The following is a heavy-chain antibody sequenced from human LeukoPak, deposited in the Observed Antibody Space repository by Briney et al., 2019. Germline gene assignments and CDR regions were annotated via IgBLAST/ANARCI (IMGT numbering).Heavy chain of an antibody. CDR1: GFTFSIYA. CDR2: ISGSGGRT. CDR3: ARQYGGYDYFDY. V-gene: IGHV3-23*01. D-gene: IGHD5-12*01. J-gene: IGHJ4*02. Sequence: GGSLRLSCAASGFTFSIYAMSWVRQAPGKGLEWVSAISGSGGRTYYADSVKGRFTISRDKSKNTLYMQMSSLRADDTAVYYCARQYGGYDYFDYWGQGTLVTVSS.